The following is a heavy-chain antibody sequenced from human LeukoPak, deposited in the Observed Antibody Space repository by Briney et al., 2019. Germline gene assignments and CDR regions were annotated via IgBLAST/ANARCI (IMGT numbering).Heavy chain of an antibody. V-gene: IGHV3-7*01. J-gene: IGHJ4*02. CDR3: AIDKSLDLPL. Sequence: QTGGSLRLSCAASAFTLSSDWMTWVRQAPGKGLEWVATIKPDGSEKYYVDSLKGRFTISRDNARNSLYLQMNSLRVEDTAVYYCAIDKSLDLPLRGQGTLVTVSS. CDR2: IKPDGSEK. D-gene: IGHD3-16*01. CDR1: AFTLSSDW.